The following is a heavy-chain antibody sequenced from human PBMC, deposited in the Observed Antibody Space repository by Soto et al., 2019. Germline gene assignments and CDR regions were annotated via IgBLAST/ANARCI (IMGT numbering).Heavy chain of an antibody. D-gene: IGHD2-2*01. V-gene: IGHV4-31*03. J-gene: IGHJ4*02. CDR3: AREDQLLGSVDY. CDR2: IYYSGNT. CDR1: GGSIRSGGYY. Sequence: SETLSLTCTVSGGSIRSGGYYWSWVRQNPRRGLEWIGNIYYSGNTYYNPSLKSRLTISVDTSKNQFSLKLSSVTAADTAVYYCAREDQLLGSVDYWGQGTLVTVSS.